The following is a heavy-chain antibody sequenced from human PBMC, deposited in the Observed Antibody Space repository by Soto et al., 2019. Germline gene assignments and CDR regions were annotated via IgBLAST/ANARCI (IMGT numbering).Heavy chain of an antibody. V-gene: IGHV3-23*01. CDR3: AKRPRSSGPNFYYFDY. Sequence: EVQLLESEGGLVQPGGSLRLSCAASGFTFSSYAMSWVRQAPGKGLEWVSAISGSGGSTYYADSAKGRFTISRDNSKNTVYLQMNSLRAEDTAVYYCAKRPRSSGPNFYYFDYWGQGTLVAVSS. CDR2: ISGSGGST. J-gene: IGHJ4*02. D-gene: IGHD6-19*01. CDR1: GFTFSSYA.